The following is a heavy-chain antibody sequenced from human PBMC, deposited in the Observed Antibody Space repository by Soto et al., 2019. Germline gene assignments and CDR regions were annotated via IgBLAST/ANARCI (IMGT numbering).Heavy chain of an antibody. J-gene: IGHJ4*02. CDR3: ASSLGYSCSGGCIHYYFDS. Sequence: EVQLVESGGGLVQPGGSLRLSCAASGFTFSDHYMDWVRQAPGKGLEWVGRTRNTANSYNTEYAASVKDRFTISRDDSKNSLNLQMNSLKTEDTAVYYCASSLGYSCSGGCIHYYFDSLGQGTLVTVSS. CDR1: GFTFSDHY. V-gene: IGHV3-72*01. D-gene: IGHD2-15*01. CDR2: TRNTANSYNT.